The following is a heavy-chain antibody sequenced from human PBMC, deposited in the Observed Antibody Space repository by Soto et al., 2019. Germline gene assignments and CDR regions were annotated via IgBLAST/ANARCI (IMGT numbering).Heavy chain of an antibody. CDR2: ISYDGSNK. Sequence: QVQLVESGGGVVQLGRSLGLSCAASGFTFSTYGMHWVRQAPGKGLEWVAVISYDGSNKYYADSVKGRFTISRDNSKNTLYLQMNSLRAEDTAVYYCAKPGYCSGGSCSDDAFDIWGQGTMVTVSS. D-gene: IGHD2-15*01. CDR1: GFTFSTYG. CDR3: AKPGYCSGGSCSDDAFDI. V-gene: IGHV3-30*18. J-gene: IGHJ3*02.